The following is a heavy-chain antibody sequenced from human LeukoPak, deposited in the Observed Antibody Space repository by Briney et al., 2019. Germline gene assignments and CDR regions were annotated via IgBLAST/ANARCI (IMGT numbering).Heavy chain of an antibody. CDR2: TYYSGST. D-gene: IGHD3-22*01. V-gene: IGHV4-59*01. Sequence: SETLSLTCTVSGGSISSYYWSWIRQPPGKGLEWIGYTYYSGSTNYNPSLKSRVTISVDTSKNQFSLKLSSVTAADTAVYYCAAYYYDSSGYYYVGYFDYWGQGTLVTVSS. J-gene: IGHJ4*02. CDR3: AAYYYDSSGYYYVGYFDY. CDR1: GGSISSYY.